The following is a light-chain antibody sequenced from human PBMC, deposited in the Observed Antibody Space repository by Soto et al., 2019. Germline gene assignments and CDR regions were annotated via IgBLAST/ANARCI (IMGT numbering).Light chain of an antibody. CDR1: QSVTSNF. CDR3: QQYGSSPRT. Sequence: EIVFTRSPGTLSFSPGERATLSCRASQSVTSNFLAWYQQKPGQAPRLLIYNASNRATGIPDRFSGSGSGTDFTLTISRLEPEDFAVYYCQQYGSSPRTFGQGTKVDIK. J-gene: IGKJ1*01. V-gene: IGKV3-20*01. CDR2: NAS.